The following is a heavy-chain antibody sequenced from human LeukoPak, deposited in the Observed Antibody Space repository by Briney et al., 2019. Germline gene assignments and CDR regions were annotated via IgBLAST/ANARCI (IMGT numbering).Heavy chain of an antibody. CDR3: ARCEYSAGWLLPHFDY. D-gene: IGHD6-19*01. Sequence: ASVKVSCKASGYTFINYGISWVRQAPGQGLEWLGWISAYNGNTDYAQNFQGTITMTTDTSTSTAYMELRSLRSDDTAVYYCARCEYSAGWLLPHFDYWGPGTLVTVSS. V-gene: IGHV1-18*01. CDR2: ISAYNGNT. J-gene: IGHJ4*02. CDR1: GYTFINYG.